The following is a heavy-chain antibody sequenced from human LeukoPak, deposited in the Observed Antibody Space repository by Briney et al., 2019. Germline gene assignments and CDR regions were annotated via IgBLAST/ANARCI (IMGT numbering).Heavy chain of an antibody. CDR2: ITTSDGNT. V-gene: IGHV3-23*01. J-gene: IGHJ4*02. CDR1: GFTFAALT. D-gene: IGHD7-27*01. Sequence: GGPLGSPLEPLGFTFAALTRGWSARPPGRGWGGVRTITTSDGNTYYADSVKGRFTVSRDNSKNTLFLQMNSLRAEDTAVYYCAKDGGLWVSAHWGDSWGRGTLVTVSS. CDR3: AKDGGLWVSAHWGDS.